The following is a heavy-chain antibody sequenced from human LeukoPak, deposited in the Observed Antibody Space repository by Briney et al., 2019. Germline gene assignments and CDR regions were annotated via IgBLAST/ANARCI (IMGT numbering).Heavy chain of an antibody. CDR3: ARAGYSYGYGYFDY. D-gene: IGHD5-18*01. CDR2: IIPIFGTA. V-gene: IGHV1-69*06. J-gene: IGHJ4*02. CDR1: GGTFSSYA. Sequence: SVKVSCKASGGTFSSYAISWVRQAPGQGLEWMGGIIPIFGTANYAQKFQGRVTITADKSTSTAYMELSSLRSEDTAVYYCARAGYSYGYGYFDYWGQGTLVTVCS.